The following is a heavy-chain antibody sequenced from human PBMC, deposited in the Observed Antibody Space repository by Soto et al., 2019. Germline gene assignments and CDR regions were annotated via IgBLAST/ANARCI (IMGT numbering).Heavy chain of an antibody. CDR3: ARERGASSPFDY. J-gene: IGHJ4*02. CDR2: MNPNSGNT. D-gene: IGHD6-19*01. CDR1: GYTFTSYD. Sequence: QVQLVQSGAEVKKPGASVKVSCKASGYTFTSYDINWVRQATGQGLEWMGWMNPNSGNTGYAQKFQGTVTTTRNTSISTAYMELNSLSSEDTAVYYCARERGASSPFDYWGQGTLVTVSS. V-gene: IGHV1-8*01.